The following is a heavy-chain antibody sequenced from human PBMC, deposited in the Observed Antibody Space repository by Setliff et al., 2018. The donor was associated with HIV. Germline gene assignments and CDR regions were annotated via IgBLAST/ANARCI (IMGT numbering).Heavy chain of an antibody. CDR2: IYSGGTT. CDR3: ARDSERLRYFDWLSGYYYYYYMDV. Sequence: GGSLRLSCAASGFTVSSNYMSWVRQAPGKGLEWVSVIYSGGTTYYADSVKGRFTISRDNSKNTLYLQMNSLRTEDTAVYYCARDSERLRYFDWLSGYYYYYYMDVWGKGTTVTVSS. V-gene: IGHV3-66*02. J-gene: IGHJ6*03. D-gene: IGHD3-9*01. CDR1: GFTVSSNY.